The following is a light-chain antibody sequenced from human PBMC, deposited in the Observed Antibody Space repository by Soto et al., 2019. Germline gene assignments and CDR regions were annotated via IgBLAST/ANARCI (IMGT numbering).Light chain of an antibody. CDR2: DSS. V-gene: IGKV3-20*01. J-gene: IGKJ4*01. CDR3: QLYGSSPELT. CDR1: KILNRGS. Sequence: EIVLTQSPGTLSLSPGDRAALSCRTTKILNRGSLAWYQVKPGQAPRLLMDDSSIRAAGVPNRFSGSGSGTDFTLTISRLQTEDFAVYYCQLYGSSPELTFGGGTKVEIK.